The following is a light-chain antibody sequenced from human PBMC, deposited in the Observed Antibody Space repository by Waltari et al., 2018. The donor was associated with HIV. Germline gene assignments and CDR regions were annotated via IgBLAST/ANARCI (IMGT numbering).Light chain of an antibody. Sequence: QSVLTQPPSASATPGQRVTISCSGTRSNIGSNFVFWYQQFPGTAPKLLMYQNNKRFSGVLDRFSGSKSGTSASLAISGLRSEDEAVYYCAAWDDSLRGHVVFGGGTNLTV. V-gene: IGLV1-47*01. J-gene: IGLJ2*01. CDR1: RSNIGSNF. CDR2: QNN. CDR3: AAWDDSLRGHVV.